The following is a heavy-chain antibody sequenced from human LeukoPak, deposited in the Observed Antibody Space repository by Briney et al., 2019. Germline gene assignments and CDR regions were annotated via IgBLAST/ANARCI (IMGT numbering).Heavy chain of an antibody. D-gene: IGHD2-2*01. CDR3: AKSQLLSRASFDY. V-gene: IGHV3-23*01. J-gene: IGHJ4*02. Sequence: GGSLRLSCAASGFTFSSYAMSWVRQAPGKGLEWVSAISGSGGSTYYADSVEGRFTISRDNSKNTLYLQMNSLRAEDTAVYYCAKSQLLSRASFDYWGQGTLVTVSS. CDR2: ISGSGGST. CDR1: GFTFSSYA.